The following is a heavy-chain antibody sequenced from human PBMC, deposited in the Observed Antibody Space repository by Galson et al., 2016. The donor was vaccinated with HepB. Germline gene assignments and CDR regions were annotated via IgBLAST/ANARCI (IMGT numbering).Heavy chain of an antibody. CDR1: GGSISSYY. CDR3: ARHRGTYYYDSSGYPWWYFDL. CDR2: IYYSGST. V-gene: IGHV4-59*05. Sequence: ETLSLTCTVSGGSISSYYWSWIRQPPGKGLEWIGSIYYSGSTYYNPSLKSRVTISVDTSKNQFPLKLSSVTAADTTVYYCARHRGTYYYDSSGYPWWYFDLWGRGTLVTVSS. D-gene: IGHD3-22*01. J-gene: IGHJ2*01.